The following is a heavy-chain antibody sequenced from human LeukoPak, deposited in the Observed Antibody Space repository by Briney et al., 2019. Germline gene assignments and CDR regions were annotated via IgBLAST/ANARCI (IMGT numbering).Heavy chain of an antibody. D-gene: IGHD3-10*01. Sequence: GGSLRLSCAASGFTFSSYAMHWVRQAPGKGLEWVAVISYDGSNKYYADSVKGRFTISRDNSKNTLYLQMNSLRAEDTAVYYCARGLGYYGSELASPFDYWGHGTLVTVSS. V-gene: IGHV3-30-3*01. CDR1: GFTFSSYA. CDR3: ARGLGYYGSELASPFDY. CDR2: ISYDGSNK. J-gene: IGHJ4*01.